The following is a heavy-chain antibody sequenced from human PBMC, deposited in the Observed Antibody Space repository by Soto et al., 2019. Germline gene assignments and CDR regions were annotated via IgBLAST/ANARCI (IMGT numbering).Heavy chain of an antibody. CDR2: INAGNGNA. D-gene: IGHD2-2*01. CDR3: ARENVRNHALDY. CDR1: GYTFTSYA. V-gene: IGHV1-3*01. Sequence: ASVKVSCKASGYTFTSYAMHWVRQAPGQRLEWMGWINAGNGNAKYSQKFQGRVTITRDTSASTAYMELSSLRSEDTAVYYCARENVRNHALDYWGQGTLVTVSS. J-gene: IGHJ4*02.